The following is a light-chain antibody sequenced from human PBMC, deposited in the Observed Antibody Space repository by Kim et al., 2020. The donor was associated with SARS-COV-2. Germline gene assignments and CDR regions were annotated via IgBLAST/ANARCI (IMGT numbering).Light chain of an antibody. CDR3: QAWDSTTAA. Sequence: SYELTQPPSVSVSPGQTASVTCSGNNLADKYVCWYQQKPGQSPVLILYQDTKRPSGIPERFSGSNSGKTATLTISGTQAMDEADYYCQAWDSTTAAFGTGTKVTVL. CDR1: NLADKY. CDR2: QDT. J-gene: IGLJ1*01. V-gene: IGLV3-1*01.